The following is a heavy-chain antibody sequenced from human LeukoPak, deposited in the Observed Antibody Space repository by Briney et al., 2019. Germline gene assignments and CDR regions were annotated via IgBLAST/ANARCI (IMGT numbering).Heavy chain of an antibody. D-gene: IGHD3-22*01. Sequence: PSETLSLTCAVYGGSFSGYYWSWIRQPPGKGLEWIGEINHSGSTNYNPSLKSRVTISVDTSKNQFSLKLSSVTAADTAVYYCARGDDYDSSARTYYYYYMDVWGKGTTVTISS. J-gene: IGHJ6*03. CDR3: ARGDDYDSSARTYYYYYMDV. V-gene: IGHV4-34*01. CDR1: GGSFSGYY. CDR2: INHSGST.